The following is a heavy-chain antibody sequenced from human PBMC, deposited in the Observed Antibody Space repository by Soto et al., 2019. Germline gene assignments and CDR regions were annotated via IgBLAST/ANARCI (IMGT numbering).Heavy chain of an antibody. Sequence: EVQLVESGGGLVQPGGSLRLSCAASGFTFSSYAMNWVRRAPGKGLEWISYISSTSSTIYYADSVKGRFTISRDNAKASLYRQMNSLRAEDTAVYHCARDETYLSNHDYWGQGTLVTVSS. V-gene: IGHV3-48*01. CDR3: ARDETYLSNHDY. J-gene: IGHJ4*02. CDR2: ISSTSSTI. D-gene: IGHD1-26*01. CDR1: GFTFSSYA.